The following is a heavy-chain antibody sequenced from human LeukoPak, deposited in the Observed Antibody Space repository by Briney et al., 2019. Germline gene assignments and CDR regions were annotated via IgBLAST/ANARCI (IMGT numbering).Heavy chain of an antibody. V-gene: IGHV3-7*05. D-gene: IGHD3-16*01. J-gene: IGHJ4*02. CDR2: IKEDGREK. CDR3: VRDDYLGY. CDR1: GFSISRYW. Sequence: PGGSLRLSCAASGFSISRYWMAWVRHAPGKGLEWVAHIKEDGREKNYVDPVKGRFTISRDNAKNSVYLQMNSLRVEDTAVYYCVRDDYLGYWGQGTLVTVSS.